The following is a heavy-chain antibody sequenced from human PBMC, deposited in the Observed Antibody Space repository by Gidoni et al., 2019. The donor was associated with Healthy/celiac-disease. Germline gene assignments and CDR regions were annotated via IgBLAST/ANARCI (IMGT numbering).Heavy chain of an antibody. V-gene: IGHV1-46*01. J-gene: IGHJ6*02. CDR3: AREVSGLLFHYGMDV. CDR1: GYTFPSYY. Sequence: QVQLVQSGAEVKKPGASVKVSCTASGYTFPSYYLHWVRQAPGQGLEWMGIINPSGGSTSYAQKFQGRVTMTRDTSTSTVYMELSSLRSEDTAVYYCAREVSGLLFHYGMDVWGQGTTVTVSS. CDR2: INPSGGST. D-gene: IGHD3-3*01.